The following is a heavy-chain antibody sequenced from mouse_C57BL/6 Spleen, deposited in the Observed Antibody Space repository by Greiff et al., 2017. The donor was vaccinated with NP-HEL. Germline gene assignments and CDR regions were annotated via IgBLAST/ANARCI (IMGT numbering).Heavy chain of an antibody. CDR2: IWWDDDK. D-gene: IGHD1-1*01. CDR3: ARIEDYYGSRQGYAMDY. J-gene: IGHJ4*01. Sequence: QVTLKVCGPGILQPSQTLSLTCSFSGFSLSTFGMGVGWIRQPSGKGLEWLAHIWWDDDKYYNPALKSRLTISKDTSKNQVFLKIANVDTADTATYYCARIEDYYGSRQGYAMDYWGQGTSVTVSS. CDR1: GFSLSTFGMG. V-gene: IGHV8-8*01.